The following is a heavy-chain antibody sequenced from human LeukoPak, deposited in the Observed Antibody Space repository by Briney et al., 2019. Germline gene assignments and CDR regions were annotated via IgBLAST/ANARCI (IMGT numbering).Heavy chain of an antibody. CDR1: GFTFSNAW. J-gene: IGHJ4*02. CDR2: IKSKTEGGTT. Sequence: GGSLRLSCVASGFTFSNAWMTWVRQAPGKGLEWVVRIKSKTEGGTTDYVPRVKGRFTISRDDSKKTLYLKMNSLKTEDTAVYFCITALRVDWWGPGSLVTVSS. V-gene: IGHV3-15*01. D-gene: IGHD3-9*01. CDR3: ITALRVDW.